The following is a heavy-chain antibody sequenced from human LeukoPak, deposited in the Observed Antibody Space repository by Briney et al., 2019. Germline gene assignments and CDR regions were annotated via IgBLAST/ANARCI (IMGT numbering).Heavy chain of an antibody. Sequence: GGSLRLSCAASGFTFSSYAMHWVRRAPGKGLEWVAVISYDGSNKYYADSVKGRFTISRDNSKNTLYLQMNSLRAEDTAVYYCARDAVNFWSGYSPNEGFDPWGQGTLVTVSS. V-gene: IGHV3-30-3*01. D-gene: IGHD3-3*01. J-gene: IGHJ5*02. CDR3: ARDAVNFWSGYSPNEGFDP. CDR1: GFTFSSYA. CDR2: ISYDGSNK.